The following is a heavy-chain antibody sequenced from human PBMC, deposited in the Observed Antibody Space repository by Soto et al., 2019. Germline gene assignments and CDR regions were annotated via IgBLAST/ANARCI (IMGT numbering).Heavy chain of an antibody. D-gene: IGHD6-19*01. V-gene: IGHV3-33*01. CDR1: GFTFSSYG. CDR3: TRDPLIAVAAYDAFDI. Sequence: PVWSLRLSCAASGFTFSSYGMHWVRQAPGKGLEWVAGIWYDGSNKYYADSVKGRYTISSDDSKNPVYLQMNSLGAEDTAVYYCTRDPLIAVAAYDAFDIWGIGTSVTVS. J-gene: IGHJ3*02. CDR2: IWYDGSNK.